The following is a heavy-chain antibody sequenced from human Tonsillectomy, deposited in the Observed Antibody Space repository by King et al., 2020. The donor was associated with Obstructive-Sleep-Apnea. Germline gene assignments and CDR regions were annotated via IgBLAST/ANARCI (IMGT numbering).Heavy chain of an antibody. CDR1: VFTFSSYT. CDR2: ISSSSTYI. Sequence: VQLVESGGDLVKPGGSLGLSCAASVFTFSSYTMDWVRQAPGKGLEWGSSISSSSTYIYYAESVKGRFIRSRDNARCALYRQMNSLRAEETAVYYCAGALPGYCSDDRCYFRFDYWGQGTLVTVSS. J-gene: IGHJ4*02. D-gene: IGHD2-15*01. CDR3: AGALPGYCSDDRCYFRFDY. V-gene: IGHV3-21*01.